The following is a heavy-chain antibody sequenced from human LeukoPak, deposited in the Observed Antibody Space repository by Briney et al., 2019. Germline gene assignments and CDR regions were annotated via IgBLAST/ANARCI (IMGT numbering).Heavy chain of an antibody. CDR2: IYYSGST. D-gene: IGHD1-26*01. CDR1: GGSISSSSYY. V-gene: IGHV4-39*01. CDR3: ARQGSGNYLSPVNY. Sequence: PSETLSLTCTVSGGSISSSSYYWGWIRQPPGKGLEWIGTIYYSGSTYYNPSRKSRVTISVDTSKNQFSLKLSSVTAADTAVYYCARQGSGNYLSPVNYWAQGPLVTVSS. J-gene: IGHJ4*02.